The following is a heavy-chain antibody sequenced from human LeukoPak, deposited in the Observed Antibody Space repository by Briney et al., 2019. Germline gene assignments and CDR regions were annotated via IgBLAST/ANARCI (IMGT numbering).Heavy chain of an antibody. CDR3: ASYAKDIVVLPAASIYWYFDL. V-gene: IGHV4-4*02. D-gene: IGHD2-2*01. CDR1: GGSISSSNW. J-gene: IGHJ2*01. Sequence: TSETLSLTCAVSGGSISSSNWWSWVRQPPGKGLEWIGEINHSGSTNYNPSLKSRVTISVDTSKNQFSLKLSSVTAADTAVYYCASYAKDIVVLPAASIYWYFDLWGRGTLVTVSS. CDR2: INHSGST.